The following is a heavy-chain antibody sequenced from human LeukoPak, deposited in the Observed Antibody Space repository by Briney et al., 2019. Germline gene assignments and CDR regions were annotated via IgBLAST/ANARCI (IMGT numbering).Heavy chain of an antibody. D-gene: IGHD2-21*01. CDR2: IYTSGST. Sequence: PSETLSLTCTVAGGSISSYNWSWIRKPAGKGLEWIGRIYTSGSTNYNPSLKSRVTMSVDTSKNQFSLKLSTVTAADTAVYYCARDARRGDDAFDIWGQGTMVTVSS. CDR3: ARDARRGDDAFDI. J-gene: IGHJ3*02. V-gene: IGHV4-4*07. CDR1: GGSISSYN.